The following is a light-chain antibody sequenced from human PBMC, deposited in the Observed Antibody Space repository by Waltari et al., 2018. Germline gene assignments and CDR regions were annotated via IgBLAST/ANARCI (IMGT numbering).Light chain of an antibody. CDR1: KLGDKY. V-gene: IGLV3-1*01. Sequence: SYELTQPPSVSVSPGQTASITCSGDKLGDKYASWYQQKPGQSPVLVIYQDTKRPSGNPQRFPGSNSGNTAPLTISGTQGMDEADYYCLAWDRSTAWVFGGGTKLTVL. CDR2: QDT. CDR3: LAWDRSTAWV. J-gene: IGLJ3*02.